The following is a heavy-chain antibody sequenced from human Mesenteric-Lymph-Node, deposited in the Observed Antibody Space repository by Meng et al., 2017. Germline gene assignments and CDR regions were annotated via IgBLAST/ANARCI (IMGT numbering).Heavy chain of an antibody. CDR3: ARGGVMVVSPLHLDY. V-gene: IGHV1-18*01. CDR1: GYTFTNYG. Sequence: QVQLVQSGAEVMKPGASVKVSCKVSGYTFTNYGISWVRQAPGQGLEWMGWISAYNGNTNYAQKFQGRVTMTTDTSTSTAYLDLRSLRSDDTAVYYCARGGVMVVSPLHLDYWGQGTLVTVSS. J-gene: IGHJ4*02. CDR2: ISAYNGNT. D-gene: IGHD2-8*02.